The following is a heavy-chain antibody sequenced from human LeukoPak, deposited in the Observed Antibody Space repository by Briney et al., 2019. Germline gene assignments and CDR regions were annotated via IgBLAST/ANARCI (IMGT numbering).Heavy chain of an antibody. CDR1: GFTFSSYE. D-gene: IGHD1-26*01. Sequence: GGSLRLSCAASGFTFSSYEMNWVRQAPGKGLEWVSYISRSGGTIYYADSVKGRFTISRDNAKNSLYLQMNSLRAEDTAVYYCASGAQSDYWGQGTLVTVSS. CDR3: ASGAQSDY. V-gene: IGHV3-48*03. CDR2: ISRSGGTI. J-gene: IGHJ4*02.